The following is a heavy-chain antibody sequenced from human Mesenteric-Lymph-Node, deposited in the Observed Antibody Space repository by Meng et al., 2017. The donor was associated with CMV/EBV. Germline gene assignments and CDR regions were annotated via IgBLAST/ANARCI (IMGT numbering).Heavy chain of an antibody. CDR3: ARGGDRFRDYGPLDY. D-gene: IGHD4-17*01. J-gene: IGHJ4*02. Sequence: GESLKISCKGSGYSFSNYWIAWVRQMPGKGLEYMGIIYPDDSDTRDSPSFQGQVTISVDKSINTAYLQWSSLKASDSAMYYCARGGDRFRDYGPLDYWGQGTLVTVSS. V-gene: IGHV5-51*01. CDR1: GYSFSNYW. CDR2: IYPDDSDT.